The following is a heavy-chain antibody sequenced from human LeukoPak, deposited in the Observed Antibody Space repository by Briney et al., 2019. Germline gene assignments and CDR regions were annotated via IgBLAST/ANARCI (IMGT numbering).Heavy chain of an antibody. V-gene: IGHV1-18*01. CDR1: GYTFTSYG. J-gene: IGHJ5*02. D-gene: IGHD2-15*01. Sequence: ASVKVSCKASGYTFTSYGISWVRQAPGQGLEWMGWISAYNGNTNYAQKLQGRVTMTTDTSTSTAYMELRSLRSDDTAVYYCARDLQGYCSGGSYYGVFDPWGQGTLVTVSS. CDR3: ARDLQGYCSGGSYYGVFDP. CDR2: ISAYNGNT.